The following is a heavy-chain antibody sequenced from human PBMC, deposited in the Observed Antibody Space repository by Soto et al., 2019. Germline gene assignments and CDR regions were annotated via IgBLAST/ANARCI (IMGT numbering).Heavy chain of an antibody. CDR3: ARGYYMDV. CDR2: IYYSGST. CDR1: GGSISSYY. J-gene: IGHJ6*03. Sequence: PSETLSLTCTVSGGSISSYYWSWIRQPPGKGLEWIGYIYYSGSTNYNPSLKSRVTISVDTSKNQFSLKLSSVTAADTAVYYCARGYYMDVWGKGTTVTVSS. V-gene: IGHV4-59*08.